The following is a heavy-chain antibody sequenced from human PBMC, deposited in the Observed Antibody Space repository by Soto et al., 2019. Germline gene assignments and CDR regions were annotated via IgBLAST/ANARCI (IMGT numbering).Heavy chain of an antibody. Sequence: GGSLRLSCAASGFTFSSYGMHWVRQAPGKGLEWVAVISYDGSNKYYADSVKGRFTISRDNSKNTLYLQMNSLRAEDTAVYYCAKDRGGEAPFDYWGQGTLVTVSS. V-gene: IGHV3-30*18. CDR3: AKDRGGEAPFDY. D-gene: IGHD3-16*01. J-gene: IGHJ4*02. CDR2: ISYDGSNK. CDR1: GFTFSSYG.